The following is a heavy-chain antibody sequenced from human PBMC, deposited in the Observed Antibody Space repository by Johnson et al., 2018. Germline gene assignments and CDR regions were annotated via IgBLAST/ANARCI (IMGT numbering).Heavy chain of an antibody. CDR3: TTDPPSYGDYVVERYYYYIDV. D-gene: IGHD4-17*01. Sequence: VQLVQSGGGLIQPGGSLRLSCAASGFTVSSNYMSWVRQAPGKGLEWVSVIYSGGSTYYADSVKGRFTISRDNSKNTLYLQMKRLRAEDTAVYYCTTDPPSYGDYVVERYYYYIDVWGKGTTVTVSS. CDR2: IYSGGST. J-gene: IGHJ6*03. V-gene: IGHV3-53*01. CDR1: GFTVSSNY.